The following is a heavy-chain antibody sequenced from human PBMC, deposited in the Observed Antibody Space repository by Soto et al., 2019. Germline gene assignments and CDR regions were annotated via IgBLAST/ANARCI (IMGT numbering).Heavy chain of an antibody. J-gene: IGHJ3*02. CDR3: ARDQWETDAFDI. CDR2: INAGNGNT. Sequence: ASVKVSCKASGYTFTSYAMHWVRQAPGQRLEWMGWINAGNGNTKYSQKFQGRVTITRDTSASTAYMELSSLRSEDTAVYYCARDQWETDAFDIWGQGTMVTVSS. V-gene: IGHV1-3*01. CDR1: GYTFTSYA. D-gene: IGHD1-26*01.